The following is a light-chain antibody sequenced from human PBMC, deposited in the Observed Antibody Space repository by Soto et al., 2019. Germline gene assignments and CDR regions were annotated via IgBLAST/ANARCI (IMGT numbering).Light chain of an antibody. V-gene: IGKV4-1*01. Sequence: DIVMTQSPDSLAVSLGERATINCKSSQSVLYRSNNKNHLAWYQQKPGQPPKLVIYWASTRESGVPDRFSGSGSGTDFTLTISSLQAEDVAVYYCQQYYSTPITFGQGTRLEIK. CDR2: WAS. CDR3: QQYYSTPIT. J-gene: IGKJ5*01. CDR1: QSVLYRSNNKNH.